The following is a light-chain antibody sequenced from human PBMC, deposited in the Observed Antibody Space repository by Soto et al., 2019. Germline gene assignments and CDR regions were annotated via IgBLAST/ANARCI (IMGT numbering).Light chain of an antibody. CDR2: DAS. Sequence: DIQMTQSPSSLSASVGDTVTITCQPSQDISKYLNWFQQKPGKAPKLLIYDASNLETGGPSRFSGSGSGTDFTFTISSLQPEDIATYYCQQYAYLPYTFGQGTKLEIK. CDR1: QDISKY. J-gene: IGKJ2*01. V-gene: IGKV1-33*01. CDR3: QQYAYLPYT.